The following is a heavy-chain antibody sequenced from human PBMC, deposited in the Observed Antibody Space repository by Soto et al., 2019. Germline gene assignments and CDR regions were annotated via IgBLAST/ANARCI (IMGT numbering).Heavy chain of an antibody. CDR2: INPSGGST. CDR1: GYTFTSYY. D-gene: IGHD3-3*01. CDR3: ARGLTIFGVVRYYFDY. Sequence: QVQLVQSGAEVKKPGASVKVSCKASGYTFTSYYMHWVRQAPGQGLEWMGIINPSGGSTSYAQKVQGRVTMTRDTSTSTVYMELSSLRSEDTAVYYCARGLTIFGVVRYYFDYWGQGTLVTVSS. J-gene: IGHJ4*02. V-gene: IGHV1-46*01.